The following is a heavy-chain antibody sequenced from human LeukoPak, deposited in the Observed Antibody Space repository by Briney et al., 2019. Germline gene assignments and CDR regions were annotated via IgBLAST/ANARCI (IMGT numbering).Heavy chain of an antibody. V-gene: IGHV3-23*01. J-gene: IGHJ4*02. CDR2: MSGSGSST. CDR3: AKDRDGSARYYPNFDY. CDR1: GFTFSTYP. Sequence: PGGSLRLSCAASGFTFSTYPMSWVRQSPGKGLEWVSSMSGSGSSTYYEDSVKGRFNISRDNSKNTLYLQTNSLRADDTAVYYCAKDRDGSARYYPNFDYWGQGTLVTVSS. D-gene: IGHD3-10*01.